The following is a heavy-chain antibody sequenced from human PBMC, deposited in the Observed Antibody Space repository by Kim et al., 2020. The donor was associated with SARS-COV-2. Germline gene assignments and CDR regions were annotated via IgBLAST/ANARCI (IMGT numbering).Heavy chain of an antibody. Sequence: SVKGRFTLSRDNAKTSLYRQMNSLRDEDTAVYYCARGSLGTMVRGVLLDYWGQGTLVTVSS. J-gene: IGHJ4*02. CDR3: ARGSLGTMVRGVLLDY. D-gene: IGHD3-10*01. V-gene: IGHV3-48*02.